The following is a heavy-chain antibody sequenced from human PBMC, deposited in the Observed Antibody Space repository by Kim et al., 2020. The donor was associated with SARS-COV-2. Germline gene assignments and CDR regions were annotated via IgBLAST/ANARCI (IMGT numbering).Heavy chain of an antibody. CDR3: ATGRRKKYYYDSSGPPGPGLPPSDDY. Sequence: SVKVSCKASGGTFSSYAISWVRQAPGQGLEWMGGIIPIFGTANYAQKFQGRVTITADESTSTAYMELSSLRSEDTAVYYCATGRRKKYYYDSSGPPGPGLPPSDDYWGQGTLVTVSS. CDR2: IIPIFGTA. D-gene: IGHD3-22*01. CDR1: GGTFSSYA. J-gene: IGHJ4*02. V-gene: IGHV1-69*13.